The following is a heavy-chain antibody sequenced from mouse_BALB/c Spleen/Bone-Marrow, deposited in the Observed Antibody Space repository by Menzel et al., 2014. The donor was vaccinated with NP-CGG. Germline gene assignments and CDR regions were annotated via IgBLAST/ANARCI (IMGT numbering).Heavy chain of an antibody. D-gene: IGHD3-2*01. CDR3: AREDSSGYDAMDY. CDR2: INPDNGGT. Sequence: EVKLQESGPELVKPGASVKIPCKASGYTFTDYNMDWVKQSHGKSLEWIGDINPDNGGTIYNQKFKGKATLTVGKSSSTAYMELRSLTSEDTAVYYCAREDSSGYDAMDYWGQGTSVTVSS. V-gene: IGHV1-18*01. CDR1: GYTFTDYN. J-gene: IGHJ4*01.